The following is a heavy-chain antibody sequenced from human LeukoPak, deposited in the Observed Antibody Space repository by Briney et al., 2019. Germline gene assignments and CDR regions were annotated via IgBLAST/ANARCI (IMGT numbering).Heavy chain of an antibody. CDR3: AKAPDDRGP. V-gene: IGHV3-23*01. J-gene: IGHJ4*02. CDR2: ITGTSGRT. Sequence: GGSLRLSCEVSGIIFSNFAMAWVRQAPGKGLEWVSLITGTSGRTYYAASVKGRFTISRDNSKNTLYLQMNSLRAEDTAVYYCAKAPDDRGPWGQGTLVTVSS. CDR1: GIIFSNFA. D-gene: IGHD3-9*01.